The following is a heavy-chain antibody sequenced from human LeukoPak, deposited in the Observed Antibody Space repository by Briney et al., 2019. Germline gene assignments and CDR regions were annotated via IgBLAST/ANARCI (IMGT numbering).Heavy chain of an antibody. Sequence: GASVTVSCKASGYTFTSYGISWVRQAPGQGLEWIGIINPSGDNTLYAQKFQGRVTMTRDMATSTDYLEVSSLRSEDTAVYYCARVDTAMVAGGGDYWGQGTLVTVSS. CDR2: INPSGDNT. V-gene: IGHV1-46*01. D-gene: IGHD5-18*01. CDR3: ARVDTAMVAGGGDY. CDR1: GYTFTSYG. J-gene: IGHJ4*02.